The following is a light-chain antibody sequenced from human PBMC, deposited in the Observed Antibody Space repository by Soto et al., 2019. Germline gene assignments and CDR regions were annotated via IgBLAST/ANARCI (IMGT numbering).Light chain of an antibody. CDR1: QSIIDT. CDR2: GAS. J-gene: IGKJ1*01. V-gene: IGKV3-15*01. Sequence: EIVMTQSPATLSVSPGVRATLSCRASQSIIDTLAWYQQKPGQAPRLLIYGASTRAPGFPARFSGSGSGTDFTLTISSLEPEDFAVYYCQQYKNWPRTFGQGTKVDI. CDR3: QQYKNWPRT.